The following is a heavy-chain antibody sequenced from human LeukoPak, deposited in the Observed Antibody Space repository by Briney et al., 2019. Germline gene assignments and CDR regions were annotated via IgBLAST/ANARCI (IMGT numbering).Heavy chain of an antibody. CDR2: IKPNSGGT. CDR1: GYTFTCYS. V-gene: IGHV1-2*02. D-gene: IGHD3-22*01. CDR3: ARGMYYDSSGYRRG. Sequence: ASVKVSCKASGYTFTCYSMHWVRQAPGQGLEWMGWIKPNSGGTNYAQKFQGRVTMTRDTSISTAYMELSRLRSDDTAVYYCARGMYYDSSGYRRGWGQGTLVTVSS. J-gene: IGHJ4*02.